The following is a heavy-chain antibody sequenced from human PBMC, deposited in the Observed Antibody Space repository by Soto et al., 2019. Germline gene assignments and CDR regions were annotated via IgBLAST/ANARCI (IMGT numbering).Heavy chain of an antibody. CDR3: ARDRSSSWLQTKNWFDP. Sequence: SQTLSLTCAISGDSVSSNSAAWNWIRQSPSRGLEWLGRTYYRSKWYNDYAVSVKSRMTINPDTSKNQFSLQLNSVTPEDTAVYYCARDRSSSWLQTKNWFDPWGQGTLVTVSS. CDR1: GDSVSSNSAA. J-gene: IGHJ5*02. D-gene: IGHD6-13*01. CDR2: TYYRSKWYN. V-gene: IGHV6-1*01.